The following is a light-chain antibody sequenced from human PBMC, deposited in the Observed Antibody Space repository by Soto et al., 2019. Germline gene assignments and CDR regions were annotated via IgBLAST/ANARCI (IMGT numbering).Light chain of an antibody. J-gene: IGKJ4*01. V-gene: IGKV1-17*03. CDR1: RGISHY. CDR2: GAS. CDR3: LKYNTYPLS. Sequence: DIQMTQSPSAMSASVGDRVTITCRASRGISHYLAWFQQRPGKVPKRLIYGASTLESGVPSRFSGSGSGTEFTLTISSLQPEDFATYYCLKYNTYPLSFGGGTKVAMK.